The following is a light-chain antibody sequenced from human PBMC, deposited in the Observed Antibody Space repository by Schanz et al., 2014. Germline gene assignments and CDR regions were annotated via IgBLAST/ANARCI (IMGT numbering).Light chain of an antibody. J-gene: IGLJ3*02. Sequence: QSALTQPASVSGSPGQSITISCTGTSSDIGSYNYVSWYQQYPGEAPKLIIYDVTYRPSGVSHRFSGSKSGNTASLTISGLLAEDEADYYCQSYDGSLSDWVFGGGTKLTVL. CDR3: QSYDGSLSDWV. CDR1: SSDIGSYNY. CDR2: DVT. V-gene: IGLV2-14*01.